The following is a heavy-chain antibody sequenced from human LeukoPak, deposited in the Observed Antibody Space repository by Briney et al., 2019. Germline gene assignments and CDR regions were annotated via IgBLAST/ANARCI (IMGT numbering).Heavy chain of an antibody. D-gene: IGHD3-22*01. CDR2: IYYSGST. J-gene: IGHJ4*02. Sequence: SETLSLTCTVSGGSISSYYWSWIRQPPGKGLEWIGYIYYSGSTNYNPSLKSRVTISVDTSKNQFSLKLSSVTAADTAVYYCARDRYHYDSSGYYFDHWGQGTLVTVSS. CDR3: ARDRYHYDSSGYYFDH. CDR1: GGSISSYY. V-gene: IGHV4-59*01.